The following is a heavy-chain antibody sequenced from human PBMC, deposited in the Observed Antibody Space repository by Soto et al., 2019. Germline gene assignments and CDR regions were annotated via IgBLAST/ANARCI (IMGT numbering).Heavy chain of an antibody. J-gene: IGHJ4*02. D-gene: IGHD2-8*01. Sequence: GGSLRLSCAASGFTFSSYAMHWVRQAPGKGLEWVAVISYDGSNKYYADSVKGRFTISRDNSKNTLYLQMNSLRAEDTAVYYCARDREDNGVFDYWGQGTLVTVSS. CDR3: ARDREDNGVFDY. V-gene: IGHV3-30-3*01. CDR2: ISYDGSNK. CDR1: GFTFSSYA.